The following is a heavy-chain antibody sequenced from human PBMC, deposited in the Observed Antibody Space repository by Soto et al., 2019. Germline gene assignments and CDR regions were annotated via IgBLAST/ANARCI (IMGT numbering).Heavy chain of an antibody. J-gene: IGHJ4*02. Sequence: QVQLQESGPGLVKPSQTLSLTCTVSGGSIYTGGFYWSWIRQLPGKCLEWLGYIYYTGSTQYTPSLKSRLTISTDTSDNQFSLRLTSVTAADTAVYYCATSLVTSRTRVDYWGQGTLVTVS. CDR1: GGSIYTGGFY. CDR3: ATSLVTSRTRVDY. V-gene: IGHV4-31*03. D-gene: IGHD1-26*01. CDR2: IYYTGST.